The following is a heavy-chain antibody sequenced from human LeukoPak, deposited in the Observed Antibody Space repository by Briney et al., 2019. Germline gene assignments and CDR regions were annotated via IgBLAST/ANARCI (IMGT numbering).Heavy chain of an antibody. D-gene: IGHD3/OR15-3a*01. CDR1: GFTFSSSA. J-gene: IGHJ4*02. Sequence: PGGSLRLSCAASGFTFSSSAMSWVRQAPGKGLEWVSLIGSGGGTTYYADSVKGRFTISRDNSKNTLFLQISSLRAEDTAVYYCAKSHWAGRYYFDYWGQGTLVTVSS. CDR3: AKSHWAGRYYFDY. CDR2: IGSGGGTT. V-gene: IGHV3-23*01.